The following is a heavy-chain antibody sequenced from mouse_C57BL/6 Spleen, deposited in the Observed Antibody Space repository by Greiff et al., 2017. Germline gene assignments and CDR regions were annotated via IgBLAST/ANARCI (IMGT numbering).Heavy chain of an antibody. Sequence: QVQLQQSGAELVRPGASVTLSCKASGYTFTDYEMHWVKQTPVHGLEWIGALDPETGGTAYNQKFKGKAILTAAKSSITADMELRSLTSEGSAVYYCTYGSSLDYWGQSTTLTVSS. CDR1: GYTFTDYE. D-gene: IGHD1-1*01. J-gene: IGHJ2*01. V-gene: IGHV1-15*01. CDR2: LDPETGGT. CDR3: TYGSSLDY.